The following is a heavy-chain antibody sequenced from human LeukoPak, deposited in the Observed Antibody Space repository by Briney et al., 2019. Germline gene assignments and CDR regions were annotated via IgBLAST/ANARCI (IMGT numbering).Heavy chain of an antibody. Sequence: PSQTLSLTCTVSGGSISSGSYSWSWIRQPAGKGLEWIGRIYTSGSTNYNPSLKSRVTISVDTSKNQFSLKLSSVTAADTAVYYCARGRWWFAGRPPHYMDVWGKGTTVTVSS. D-gene: IGHD6-6*01. J-gene: IGHJ6*03. CDR2: IYTSGST. CDR1: GGSISSGSYS. V-gene: IGHV4-61*02. CDR3: ARGRWWFAGRPPHYMDV.